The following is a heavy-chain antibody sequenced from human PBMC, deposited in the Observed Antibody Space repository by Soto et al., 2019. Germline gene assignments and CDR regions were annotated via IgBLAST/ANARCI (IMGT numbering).Heavy chain of an antibody. CDR2: IYYTGNT. CDR1: GGCIRISNYY. Sequence: SETLSLSCTVTGGCIRISNYYWGWLRQPPGKGLEWIGIIYYTGNTYYNPSLKSRVTISSDTSKNQFSLRLTSVTATDTAVYFCARKGWFGDYGDYGIDYWGQGTLVTVSS. V-gene: IGHV4-39*01. J-gene: IGHJ4*02. CDR3: ARKGWFGDYGDYGIDY. D-gene: IGHD4-17*01.